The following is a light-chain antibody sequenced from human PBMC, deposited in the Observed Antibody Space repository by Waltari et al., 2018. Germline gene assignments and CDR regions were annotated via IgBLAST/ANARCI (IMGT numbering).Light chain of an antibody. V-gene: IGKV4-1*01. J-gene: IGKJ3*01. CDR2: GAS. Sequence: DIVMTQSPDSLSVSLGERATINCKSSLSILHSSENKNYLGWYQQKSGQSPKLLIYGASTRESGVPDRVSGSGSGTDFTLTISSLQAEDVAVYYCQQYYSTPFTFGPGTKVDIK. CDR3: QQYYSTPFT. CDR1: LSILHSSENKNY.